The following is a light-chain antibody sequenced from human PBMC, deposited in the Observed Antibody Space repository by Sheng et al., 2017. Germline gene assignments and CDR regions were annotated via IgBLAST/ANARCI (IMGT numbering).Light chain of an antibody. CDR3: QQYESDIA. V-gene: IGKV1-5*03. CDR2: KAS. CDR1: QSVSTW. Sequence: DIQMTQSPSSVSASVGDRVTITCRASQSVSTWLAWYQQKPGKAPKLLIYKASTLQSGVPSRFSGSGSGTDFTLTISSLQPDDFATYYCQQYESDIAFGQGTRLESK. J-gene: IGKJ5*01.